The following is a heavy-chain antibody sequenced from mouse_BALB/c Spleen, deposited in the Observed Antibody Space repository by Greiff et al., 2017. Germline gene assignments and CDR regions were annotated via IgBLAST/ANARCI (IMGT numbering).Heavy chain of an antibody. V-gene: IGHV5-6-2*01. CDR1: GFTFSSYY. D-gene: IGHD1-2*01. Sequence: EVQRVESGGGLVKLGGSLKLSCAASGFTFSSYYMSWVRQTPEKRLELVAAINSNGGGTYYPDTVKGRFTISRDNAKNTLYLQMSSLKSEDTALYYCARRSLRYDAMDYWGQGTSVTVSS. CDR2: INSNGGGT. CDR3: ARRSLRYDAMDY. J-gene: IGHJ4*01.